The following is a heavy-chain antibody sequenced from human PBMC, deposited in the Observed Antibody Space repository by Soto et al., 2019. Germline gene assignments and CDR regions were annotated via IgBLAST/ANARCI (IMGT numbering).Heavy chain of an antibody. Sequence: GASVKVSCNASGGTFSSYSISWVRQAPGQGLEWMGGIIPIFGTANYAQKFQGRVTITADESTSTAYMELSSLRSEDTAVYYCARPDPYYDFWSAPPVSRYYYGMDVWGQGTTVTVSS. CDR2: IIPIFGTA. D-gene: IGHD3-3*01. J-gene: IGHJ6*02. CDR3: ARPDPYYDFWSAPPVSRYYYGMDV. CDR1: GGTFSSYS. V-gene: IGHV1-69*13.